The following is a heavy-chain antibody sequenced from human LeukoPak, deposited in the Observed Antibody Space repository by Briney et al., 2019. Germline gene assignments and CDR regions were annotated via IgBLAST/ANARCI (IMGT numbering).Heavy chain of an antibody. Sequence: GGSPRLSCAASGFTFSSYTMNWVRQAPGKGLEWVSSIAGSSGYISYADSVKGRFTISRDNAKKSLYLQMTSLTAEDTAVYYCARDRGAYCGGDCYLGFDYWGRGTLVTVSS. V-gene: IGHV3-21*01. D-gene: IGHD2-21*02. CDR1: GFTFSSYT. J-gene: IGHJ4*01. CDR2: IAGSSGYI. CDR3: ARDRGAYCGGDCYLGFDY.